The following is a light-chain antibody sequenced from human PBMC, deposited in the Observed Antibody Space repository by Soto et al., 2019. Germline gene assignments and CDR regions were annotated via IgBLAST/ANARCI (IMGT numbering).Light chain of an antibody. CDR1: QSVSSN. CDR2: GAS. CDR3: KQYDSWLVWT. Sequence: EIVLTQAPGTRRITPGDTATLSCRANQSVSSNLAWYQQKPGQAPRLLIYGASTRATAIPARFSGSGSGTEFTLNIASLQSEAIAVYYWKQYDSWLVWTFGQGTKVDIK. V-gene: IGKV3-15*01. J-gene: IGKJ1*01.